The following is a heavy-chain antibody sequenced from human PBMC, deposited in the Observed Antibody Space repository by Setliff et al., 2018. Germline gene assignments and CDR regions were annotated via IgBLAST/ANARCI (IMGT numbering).Heavy chain of an antibody. CDR3: SRDPNGDYVGAFDT. CDR1: AFTFNKYA. V-gene: IGHV3-23*01. J-gene: IGHJ5*02. CDR2: ITVSGHTT. D-gene: IGHD4-17*01. Sequence: LRLSCAASAFTFNKYAVTWLRQAPGTGLEWVSSITVSGHTTYADSVEGRFSVSRDNSRNTLYLQMNSLRAEDTASYFCSRDPNGDYVGAFDTWGQGILVTVSS.